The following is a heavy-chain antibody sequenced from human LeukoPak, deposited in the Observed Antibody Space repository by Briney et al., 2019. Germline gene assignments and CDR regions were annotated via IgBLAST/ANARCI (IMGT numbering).Heavy chain of an antibody. Sequence: GGSLRLSCAASAFSVSSNYMSWVRQAPGKGLEWVSVIYSGGSTYYADSVKGRFTISRDNSKNTLYLQMNSLRAEDTAVYYCAKKEDIVATISYFDYWGQGTLVTVSS. J-gene: IGHJ4*02. CDR2: IYSGGST. CDR1: AFSVSSNY. CDR3: AKKEDIVATISYFDY. V-gene: IGHV3-53*01. D-gene: IGHD5-12*01.